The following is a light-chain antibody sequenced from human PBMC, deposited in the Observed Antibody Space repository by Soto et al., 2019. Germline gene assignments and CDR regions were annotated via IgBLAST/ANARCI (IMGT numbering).Light chain of an antibody. V-gene: IGKV1-6*01. Sequence: AIQMTQSPSSLSASLGDRATLTCRSSQGIRNDLGWYQQKPGKAPKLLIYAASSLQSGVPSRFSGSGSGTDFTLTIGSLQPEDFATYYCLQDYNYPWTFGQGTKVDIK. CDR2: AAS. CDR1: QGIRND. CDR3: LQDYNYPWT. J-gene: IGKJ1*01.